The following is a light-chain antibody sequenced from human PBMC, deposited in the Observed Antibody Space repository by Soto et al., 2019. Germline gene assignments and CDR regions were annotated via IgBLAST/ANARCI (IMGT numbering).Light chain of an antibody. Sequence: DIQMTQSPSSLSASEGDRVTITCRASQSISTYLNWYQQKPGKAPKLLIYAASSLQSGVPSRFSGSRSGPDFTLTISSLQPEDFATYYCQQSYSTPRTFGQGTKVDIK. V-gene: IGKV1-39*01. CDR2: AAS. CDR1: QSISTY. J-gene: IGKJ1*01. CDR3: QQSYSTPRT.